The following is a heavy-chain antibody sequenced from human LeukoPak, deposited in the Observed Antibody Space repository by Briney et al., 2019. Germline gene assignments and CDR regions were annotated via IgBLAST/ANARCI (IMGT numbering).Heavy chain of an antibody. CDR1: GGSISSYY. CDR3: ARGAAAGPGAVDY. D-gene: IGHD6-13*01. Sequence: SETLSLTCTVSGGSISSYYWSWIRQPPGKGLEGIGYIYYSGSTNYNPSLKSRVTISVDTSKNQFSLKLSSVTAADTAVYYCARGAAAGPGAVDYWGQGTLVTVSS. V-gene: IGHV4-59*01. J-gene: IGHJ4*02. CDR2: IYYSGST.